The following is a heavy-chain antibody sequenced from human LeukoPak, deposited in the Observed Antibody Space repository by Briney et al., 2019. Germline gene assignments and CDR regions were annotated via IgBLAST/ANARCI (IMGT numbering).Heavy chain of an antibody. CDR3: ARGLSSGSYYNRYYYYGTDV. V-gene: IGHV4-59*08. D-gene: IGHD3-10*01. CDR2: IYYSGST. J-gene: IGHJ6*02. CDR1: GGSISSYY. Sequence: SETLSLTCTVSGGSISSYYWSWIRQPPGKGLEWIGYIYYSGSTNYNPSLKSRVTISVDTSKNQFSLKLSSVTAADTAVYYCARGLSSGSYYNRYYYYGTDVWGQGTTVTVSS.